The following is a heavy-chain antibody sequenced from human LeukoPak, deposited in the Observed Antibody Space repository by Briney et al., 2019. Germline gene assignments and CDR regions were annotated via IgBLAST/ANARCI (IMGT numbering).Heavy chain of an antibody. CDR2: INHSGST. CDR3: ARAGVLGYCSGGSCPYYYGMDV. V-gene: IGHV4-34*01. Sequence: PSETLSLTCAVYGGSFSGYYWSWIRQPPGKGLEWIGEINHSGSTNYNPSLKSRVTISVDTSKNQFSLKLSSVTAADTAVYYCARAGVLGYCSGGSCPYYYGMDVWGQGTTVTVSS. J-gene: IGHJ6*02. D-gene: IGHD2-15*01. CDR1: GGSFSGYY.